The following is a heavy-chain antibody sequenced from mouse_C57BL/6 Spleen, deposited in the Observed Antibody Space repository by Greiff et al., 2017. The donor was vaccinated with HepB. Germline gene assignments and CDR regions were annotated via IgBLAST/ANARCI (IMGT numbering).Heavy chain of an antibody. V-gene: IGHV5-4*01. CDR3: ARDDYVGDYAMDY. D-gene: IGHD2-4*01. Sequence: DVMLVESGGGLVKPGGSLKLSCAASGFTFSSYAMSWVRQTPEKRLEWVATISDGGSYTYYPDNVKGRFTISRDNAKNNLYLQMSHLKSEDTAMYYCARDDYVGDYAMDYWGQGTSVTVSS. J-gene: IGHJ4*01. CDR2: ISDGGSYT. CDR1: GFTFSSYA.